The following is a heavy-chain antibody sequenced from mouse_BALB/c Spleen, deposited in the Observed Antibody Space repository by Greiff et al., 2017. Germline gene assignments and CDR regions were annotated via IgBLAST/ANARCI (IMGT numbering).Heavy chain of an antibody. J-gene: IGHJ4*01. V-gene: IGHV14-3*02. CDR1: GFNIKDTY. CDR3: ARLYYEYDGPLYYAMDY. D-gene: IGHD2-4*01. CDR2: IDPANGNT. Sequence: VQLQQSGAELVKPGASVKLSCTASGFNIKDTYMHWVKQRPEQGLEWIGRIDPANGNTKYDPKFQGKATITADTSSNTAYLQLSSLTSEDTAVYYCARLYYEYDGPLYYAMDYWGQGTSVTVSS.